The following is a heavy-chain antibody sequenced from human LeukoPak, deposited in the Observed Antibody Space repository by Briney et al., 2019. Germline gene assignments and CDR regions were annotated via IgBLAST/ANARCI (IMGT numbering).Heavy chain of an antibody. J-gene: IGHJ6*02. D-gene: IGHD3-22*01. Sequence: LRLSCAASGFTFSDYYMSWIRQPPGKGLEWIGYIYYSGSTYYNPSLKSRVTISVDTSKNQFSLKLSSVTAADTAVYYCARVAYDSMSYYYYGMDVWGQGTTVTVSS. CDR2: IYYSGST. V-gene: IGHV4-30-4*08. CDR3: ARVAYDSMSYYYYGMDV. CDR1: GFTFSDYY.